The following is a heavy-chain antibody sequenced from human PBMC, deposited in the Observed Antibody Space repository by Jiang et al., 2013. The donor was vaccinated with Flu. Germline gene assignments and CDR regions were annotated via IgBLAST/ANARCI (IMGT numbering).Heavy chain of an antibody. J-gene: IGHJ5*02. Sequence: KGLEWIGYIYYSGSTYYNPSLKSRVTISVDTSKNQFSLKLSSVTAADTAVYYCAREVVVPTYGNWFDPWGQGTLVTVSS. CDR3: AREVVVPTYGNWFDP. CDR2: IYYSGST. D-gene: IGHD2-15*01. V-gene: IGHV4-31*02.